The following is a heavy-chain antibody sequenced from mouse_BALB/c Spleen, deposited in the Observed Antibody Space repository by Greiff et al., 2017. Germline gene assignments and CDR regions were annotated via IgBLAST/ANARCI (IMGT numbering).Heavy chain of an antibody. J-gene: IGHJ2*01. Sequence: QVQLQQSGAELVRPGVSVKISCKGSGYTFTDYAMHWVKQSHAKSLEWIGVISTYYGDASYNQKFKGKATMTVDKSSSTAYMELARLTSEDSAIYYCARGGLPFDYWGQGTTLTVSA. CDR3: ARGGLPFDY. V-gene: IGHV1S137*01. D-gene: IGHD2-4*01. CDR2: ISTYYGDA. CDR1: GYTFTDYA.